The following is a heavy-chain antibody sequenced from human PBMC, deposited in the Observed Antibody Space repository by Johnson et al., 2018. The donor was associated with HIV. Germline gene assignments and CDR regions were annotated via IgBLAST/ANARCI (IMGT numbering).Heavy chain of an antibody. D-gene: IGHD3-10*01. CDR2: IYSGGST. CDR1: GFTVSSNY. CDR3: VRDRGTMLLDGAFDI. Sequence: EVQLVESGGGLIQPGGSLRLSCAASGFTVSSNYMSWVRQAPGQGLEWVSVIYSGGSTYYADSVKGRFTISRDNSKNTLYLQMNSLRAEDTAVYYCVRDRGTMLLDGAFDIWGQGTMVTVSS. V-gene: IGHV3-66*03. J-gene: IGHJ3*02.